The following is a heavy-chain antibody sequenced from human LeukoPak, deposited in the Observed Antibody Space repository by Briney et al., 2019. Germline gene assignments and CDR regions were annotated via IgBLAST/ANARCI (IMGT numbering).Heavy chain of an antibody. V-gene: IGHV3-48*04. Sequence: GGSLRLSCAASGFTFSSYSMNWVRQLPGKGLEWVSYISSSSTIYYADSVKGRFTISRDNAKNSLYLQMNSLRAEDTALYYCARILIGSGSYSAFDIWGQGTMVTVSS. J-gene: IGHJ3*02. CDR1: GFTFSSYS. D-gene: IGHD3-10*01. CDR3: ARILIGSGSYSAFDI. CDR2: ISSSSTI.